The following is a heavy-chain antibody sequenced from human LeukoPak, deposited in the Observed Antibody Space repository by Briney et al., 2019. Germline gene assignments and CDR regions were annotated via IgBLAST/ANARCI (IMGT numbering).Heavy chain of an antibody. V-gene: IGHV1-46*01. Sequence: ASVTVSCKASEYGFTNYYIHWVRQAPGQGLEWMGAIQFSGGTTTYAQKFQGRVTMTRDTSTNTVYMELNSLRSDDTAVYYCAREGTTTVTKNFDYWGQGTLVTVSS. CDR1: EYGFTNYY. D-gene: IGHD4-17*01. CDR3: AREGTTTVTKNFDY. CDR2: IQFSGGTT. J-gene: IGHJ4*02.